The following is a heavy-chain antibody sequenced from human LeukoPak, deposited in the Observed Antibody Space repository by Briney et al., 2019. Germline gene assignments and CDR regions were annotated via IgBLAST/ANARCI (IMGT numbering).Heavy chain of an antibody. J-gene: IGHJ4*02. CDR1: GFSFSNAW. CDR3: AKRVDDTTGYYSPGEN. CDR2: ISGTAGIT. Sequence: GGSLRLSCAASGFSFSNAWMSWVRQAPGKGLEWVSAISGTAGITHYADSVRGRFTISRDNSNSMLYLQMHSVRAEDTAVYYCAKRVDDTTGYYSPGENWGQGTLVTVSS. D-gene: IGHD3-22*01. V-gene: IGHV3-23*01.